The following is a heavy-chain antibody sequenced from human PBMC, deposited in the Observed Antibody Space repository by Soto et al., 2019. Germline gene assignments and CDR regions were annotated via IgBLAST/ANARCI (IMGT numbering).Heavy chain of an antibody. Sequence: QVQLEQSGAEVRKPGSSVKVSCKASGGTFSSSAINWLRQAPGQGPEWMGGIIPTFGTSNYIPKLRGRVTTTADTSTHTAYMELSSLTSEDTAMYYCATSATDGHKGFDIWGQGTMVTVSA. V-gene: IGHV1-69*06. J-gene: IGHJ3*02. CDR3: ATSATDGHKGFDI. CDR2: IIPTFGTS. CDR1: GGTFSSSA.